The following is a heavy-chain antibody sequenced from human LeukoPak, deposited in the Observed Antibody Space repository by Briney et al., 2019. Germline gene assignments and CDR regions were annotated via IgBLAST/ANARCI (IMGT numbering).Heavy chain of an antibody. CDR3: ARGPVSSSGFFGY. CDR2: ISSSGGTI. D-gene: IGHD6-19*01. V-gene: IGHV3-11*01. CDR1: GFTFSDYH. J-gene: IGHJ4*02. Sequence: PGGSLRLSCAASGFTFSDYHMSWIRQAPGKGLEWVSYISSSGGTISYADSMKGRFTISRDNAKNSLYLQMNSLRAEDTAVYYCARGPVSSSGFFGYWGQGTLVTVSS.